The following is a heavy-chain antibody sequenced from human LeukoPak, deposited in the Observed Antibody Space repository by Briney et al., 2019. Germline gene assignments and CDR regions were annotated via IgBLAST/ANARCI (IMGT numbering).Heavy chain of an antibody. Sequence: PGGSLRLSCAAPGFTFSSYAMSWVRQAPGKGLEWVSAISSGGGSTYYADSVKGRFTISRDNSKNTLSLQMNSLRAEDTAVYYCAKAGSGYNFGGFVWGQGTLVTVSS. J-gene: IGHJ4*02. CDR2: ISSGGGST. CDR1: GFTFSSYA. V-gene: IGHV3-23*01. D-gene: IGHD5-18*01. CDR3: AKAGSGYNFGGFV.